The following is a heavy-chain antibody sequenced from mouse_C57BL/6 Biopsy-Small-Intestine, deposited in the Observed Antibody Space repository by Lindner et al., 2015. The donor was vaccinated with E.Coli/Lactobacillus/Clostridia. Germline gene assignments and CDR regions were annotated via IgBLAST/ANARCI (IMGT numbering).Heavy chain of an antibody. CDR3: ARRFGVPYTMDY. D-gene: IGHD3-1*01. V-gene: IGHV1-82*01. CDR1: GYAFSSSW. CDR2: IYPRDGDT. J-gene: IGHJ4*01. Sequence: VQLQESGPELVKPGASVKISCKASGYAFSSSWMNWVKQRPGKGLEWIGRIYPRDGDTYYNEKFKGKATFTADTSSNTAYMQLSSLTTEDSAIYYCARRFGVPYTMDYWGQGTSVTVSS.